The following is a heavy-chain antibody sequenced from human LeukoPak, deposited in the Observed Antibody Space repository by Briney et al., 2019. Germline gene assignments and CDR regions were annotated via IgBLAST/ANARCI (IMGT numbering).Heavy chain of an antibody. CDR2: VFASGTT. V-gene: IGHV4-61*02. CDR1: DDSISSGTYY. Sequence: PSETLSLTCTVSDDSISSGTYYWSWIRQPAGKGLEWIGRVFASGTTNYNPSLKGRVTISVDTSKNQFSLKVSSVTAADTAVYYCARNARYNWFDPWGQGTLVTVSS. CDR3: ARNARYNWFDP. J-gene: IGHJ5*02.